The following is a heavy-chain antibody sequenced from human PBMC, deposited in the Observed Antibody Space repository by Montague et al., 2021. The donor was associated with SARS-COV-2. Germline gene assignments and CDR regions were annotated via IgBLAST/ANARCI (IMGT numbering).Heavy chain of an antibody. CDR2: ISYGGID. D-gene: IGHD4-11*01. V-gene: IGHV4-4*02. J-gene: IGHJ4*02. Sequence: SETLSLTCAVSGVSITSTNWWSLVRQPPGKGLEWIGEISYGGIDTYNPSLKSRATISMDRSRNLFSLKLSSVTAADTAIYYCAGKVLTVPADYWGQGTLVTVS. CDR3: AGKVLTVPADY. CDR1: GVSITSTNW.